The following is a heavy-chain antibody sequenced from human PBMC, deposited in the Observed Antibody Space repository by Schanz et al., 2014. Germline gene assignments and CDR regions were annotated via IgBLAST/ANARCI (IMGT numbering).Heavy chain of an antibody. Sequence: QVQLVESGGGVVQPGGSLRLSCAASGFTFSDYGMDWVRQAPGKGLEWVAFIRYDGNNKYYADSVKGRFTVSRDNSKNTLYLEMNSLIPEDTAVYYCTKGGDPQDAFDIWGQGTMVIVSS. V-gene: IGHV3-30*02. CDR3: TKGGDPQDAFDI. CDR2: IRYDGNNK. CDR1: GFTFSDYG. D-gene: IGHD5-12*01. J-gene: IGHJ3*02.